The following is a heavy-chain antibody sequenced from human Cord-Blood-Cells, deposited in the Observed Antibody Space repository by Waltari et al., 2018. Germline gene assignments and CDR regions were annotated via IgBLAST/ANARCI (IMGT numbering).Heavy chain of an antibody. D-gene: IGHD2-2*01. Sequence: QVQLVQSGAEVKKPGSSVKVSCKASGGTFSSYAISWVRQAPGQGLEWMGGIIPIFGTANYAQKFQGRVTITADESTSTAYMELSSLRSEDTAVYYCARDIVVVPAASWDYYYYGMDVWGQGTTVTVSS. CDR3: ARDIVVVPAASWDYYYYGMDV. CDR2: IIPIFGTA. CDR1: GGTFSSYA. J-gene: IGHJ6*02. V-gene: IGHV1-69*01.